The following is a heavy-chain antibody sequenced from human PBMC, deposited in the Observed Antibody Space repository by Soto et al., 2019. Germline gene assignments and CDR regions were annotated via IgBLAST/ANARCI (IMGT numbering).Heavy chain of an antibody. D-gene: IGHD1-26*01. Sequence: AATLRISDKGSGYTFNNYWIGWVRQIPGKGLEWMAIIYPGDSDRRYSPSFQGQVTISAVQAISTAYLQWSSLKASDTAYCYWMRYRSRDYYYGMDVWGQGTMVTVSS. CDR1: GYTFNNYW. CDR2: IYPGDSDR. CDR3: MRYRSRDYYYGMDV. J-gene: IGHJ6*02. V-gene: IGHV5-51*01.